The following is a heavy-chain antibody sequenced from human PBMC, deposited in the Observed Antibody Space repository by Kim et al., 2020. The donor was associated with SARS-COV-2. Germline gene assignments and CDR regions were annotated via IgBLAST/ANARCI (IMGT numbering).Heavy chain of an antibody. CDR1: GVSLRSTNW. CDR2: IHHTGST. CDR3: VKNRGCDITGCDYWFDT. V-gene: IGHV4-4*02. Sequence: SETLSLTCGVSGVSLRSTNWWTWVRQPPGKGLEWLGEIHHTGSTKYNPSLKSRVTISIDNSKNEFSVRLTSATAADTAVYYCVKNRGCDITGCDYWFDTWGQGTLV. J-gene: IGHJ5*02. D-gene: IGHD5-12*01.